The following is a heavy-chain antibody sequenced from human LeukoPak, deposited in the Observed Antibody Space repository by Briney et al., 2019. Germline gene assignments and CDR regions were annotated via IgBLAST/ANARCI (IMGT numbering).Heavy chain of an antibody. J-gene: IGHJ4*02. CDR3: ASSLSGSLDFDY. D-gene: IGHD3-10*01. Sequence: ASVKVSCKASGYTFSGYYIHWVRQAPGQGLEWMGWINPNSGDTDYAQNFQGRVTMTRDRSISTVYMELSRLRSDDTAVYYCASSLSGSLDFDYWGQGTLVTVSS. V-gene: IGHV1-2*02. CDR2: INPNSGDT. CDR1: GYTFSGYY.